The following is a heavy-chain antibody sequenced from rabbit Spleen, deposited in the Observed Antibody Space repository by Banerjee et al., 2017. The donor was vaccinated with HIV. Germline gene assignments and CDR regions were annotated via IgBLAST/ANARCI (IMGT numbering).Heavy chain of an antibody. CDR3: ARDLVGVIGWNFSL. CDR1: GVSFSSNYY. Sequence: QSLEESGGDLVKPGASLTLTCTASGVSFSSNYYMCWVRQAPGKGLEWIACIDTGSSGFTYFATWAKGRFTCSKTSSTTVTLQMTSLTAADTATCFCARDLVGVIGWNFSLWGPGTLVTVS. J-gene: IGHJ4*01. V-gene: IGHV1S40*01. D-gene: IGHD1-1*01. CDR2: IDTGSSGFT.